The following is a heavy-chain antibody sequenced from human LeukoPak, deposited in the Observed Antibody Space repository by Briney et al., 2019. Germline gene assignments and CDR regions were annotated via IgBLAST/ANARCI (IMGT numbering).Heavy chain of an antibody. Sequence: SETLSLTCTVSGGSISSYYWSWIRQPPGKGLEWIGYVYYTGSTTYSPSLRIRVTISVDTSKKHFSLKLTSVTAADTAVYYCARSPDYGDYRYFDLWGRGTLVTVSS. CDR2: VYYTGST. J-gene: IGHJ2*01. CDR3: ARSPDYGDYRYFDL. D-gene: IGHD4-17*01. V-gene: IGHV4-59*01. CDR1: GGSISSYY.